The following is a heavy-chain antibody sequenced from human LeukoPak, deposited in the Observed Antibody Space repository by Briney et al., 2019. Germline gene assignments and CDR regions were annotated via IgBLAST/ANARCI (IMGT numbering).Heavy chain of an antibody. Sequence: GGSLRLPCAASGFTFSDHYIDWVRQAPGKGLEWVSSISSSSSYIYYADSVKGRFTISRDNAKNSLYLQMNSLRAEDTAVYYCARTSSGWYRLVDYWGQGTLVTVSS. J-gene: IGHJ4*02. CDR3: ARTSSGWYRLVDY. CDR2: ISSSSSYI. D-gene: IGHD6-19*01. V-gene: IGHV3-21*01. CDR1: GFTFSDHY.